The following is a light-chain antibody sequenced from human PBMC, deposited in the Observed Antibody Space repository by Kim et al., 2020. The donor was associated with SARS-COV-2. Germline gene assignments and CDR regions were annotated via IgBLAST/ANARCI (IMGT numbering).Light chain of an antibody. CDR3: QQYGDTPRT. Sequence: SPGESATLPCRASQSVRINYLAWFQQNPGQAPRLLIYTASTRATGISDRFSGSGSATDFTLTISRLEPEDSAVYYCQQYGDTPRTFGRGNRVDIK. J-gene: IGKJ1*01. V-gene: IGKV3-20*01. CDR2: TAS. CDR1: QSVRINY.